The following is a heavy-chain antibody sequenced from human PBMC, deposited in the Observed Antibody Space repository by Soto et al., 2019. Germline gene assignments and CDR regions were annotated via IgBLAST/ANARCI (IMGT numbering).Heavy chain of an antibody. CDR2: ISGSGGRS. CDR3: AKAYFVWSSEQPYYFDY. Sequence: EVQLLDSGGGLVQPGGSLRLSCAASGFTFSNYAMTWVRQGPGKGLEWVSGISGSGGRSYYADSVKGRYTISRDNSKSTLYLQMNRQRAEDTAVYYCAKAYFVWSSEQPYYFDYWGQGTLVTVSS. D-gene: IGHD3-16*01. J-gene: IGHJ4*02. V-gene: IGHV3-23*01. CDR1: GFTFSNYA.